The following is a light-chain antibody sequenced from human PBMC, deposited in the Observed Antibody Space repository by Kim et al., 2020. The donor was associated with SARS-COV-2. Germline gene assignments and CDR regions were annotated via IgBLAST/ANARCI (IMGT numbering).Light chain of an antibody. CDR1: NLQFKY. J-gene: IGLJ2*01. CDR2: QDN. CDR3: QEWDNCLGV. V-gene: IGLV3-1*01. Sequence: SYELTQPPSVSVSPGETATISCTGDNLQFKYVCWYQRTAGHSPVLVLYQDNKRPSGIPERFSGSNSGNTATLTISGTQAMDEADYNCQEWDNCLGVFGAGTQLTVL.